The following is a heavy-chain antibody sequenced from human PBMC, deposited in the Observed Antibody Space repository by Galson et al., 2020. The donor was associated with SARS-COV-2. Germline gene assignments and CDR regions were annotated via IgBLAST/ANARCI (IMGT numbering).Heavy chain of an antibody. D-gene: IGHD1-1*01. V-gene: IGHV3-74*01. Sequence: GGSLRLSCAASGFTFSNYWMHWVRQAPGKGLTWVSRIDKDGSGTSYADSAKGRFTISRDNAKNTLYLQMNSLRADDTAVYYCGTIFDYWGQGTVVTVSS. CDR3: GTIFDY. J-gene: IGHJ4*02. CDR2: IDKDGSGT. CDR1: GFTFSNYW.